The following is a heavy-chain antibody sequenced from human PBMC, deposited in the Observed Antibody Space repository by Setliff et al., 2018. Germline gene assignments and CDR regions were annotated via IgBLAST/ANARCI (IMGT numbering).Heavy chain of an antibody. CDR2: IYYSGST. Sequence: SETLSLTCTVSGGSISSHYWGWIRQPPGKGLEWIGSIYYSGSTNYNPSLKSRVTISVDTSKNQFSLKLSSVTAADTAVYYCASERESASRQTYFDSWGQGTLVTVSS. D-gene: IGHD2-15*01. CDR3: ASERESASRQTYFDS. V-gene: IGHV4-59*11. CDR1: GGSISSHY. J-gene: IGHJ4*02.